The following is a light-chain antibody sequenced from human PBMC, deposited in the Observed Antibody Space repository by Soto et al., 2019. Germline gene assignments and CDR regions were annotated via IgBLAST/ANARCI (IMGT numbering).Light chain of an antibody. V-gene: IGKV1-39*01. J-gene: IGKJ1*01. CDR1: QSIGTY. CDR3: QQSYSTPPWT. Sequence: IQMPPSPFSLSASVGDSVPISCRASQSIGTYLNGYQQKPRRAPKLQIYAASNLQSGVPSRFSGSGSGTDVTLTIRSLQPEDFATYFCQQSYSTPPWTFGQGTKVDIK. CDR2: AAS.